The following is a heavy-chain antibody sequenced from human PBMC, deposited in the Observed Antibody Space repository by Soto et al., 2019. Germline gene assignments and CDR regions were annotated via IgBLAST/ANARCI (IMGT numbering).Heavy chain of an antibody. Sequence: TSETLSLTCTFSGGDVISSRYYWAWIRQTPGKGLEWIATIYYGGSTYYSASLKSRVTISIDTSKNQFSLKMTSVTAADTAVYYCARSIVVVPAAPNWFDPWGQGTLVTVSS. V-gene: IGHV4-39*07. CDR3: ARSIVVVPAAPNWFDP. J-gene: IGHJ5*02. CDR1: GGDVISSRYY. CDR2: IYYGGST. D-gene: IGHD2-2*01.